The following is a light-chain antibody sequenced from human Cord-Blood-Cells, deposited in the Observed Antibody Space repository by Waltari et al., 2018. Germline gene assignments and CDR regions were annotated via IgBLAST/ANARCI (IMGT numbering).Light chain of an antibody. V-gene: IGKV1-39*01. CDR2: AAS. CDR1: QSISSY. CDR3: QQSYSTPLFT. J-gene: IGKJ3*01. Sequence: DIKMTQSPSSLSASVGDRVTITCRSSQSISSYLNCYQQKPGKAHKLLIYAASSLQSGVPSRFSVSGSATDFTLTISSLQPEDLATYYCQQSYSTPLFTFGPGTKVDIK.